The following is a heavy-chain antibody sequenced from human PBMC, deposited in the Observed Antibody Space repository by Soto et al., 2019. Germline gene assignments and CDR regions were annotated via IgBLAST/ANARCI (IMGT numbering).Heavy chain of an antibody. D-gene: IGHD3-16*01. CDR3: ARVGRPQHLLTGFDN. CDR2: IRPDGSNR. V-gene: IGHV3-33*01. CDR1: GFTFSDYA. Sequence: QVQLVESGGGVVQPGWSLRLSCVTSGFTFSDYAMHWVRQAPGKGLEWVAVIRPDGSNRYYADSVKGRFTISRDISKNTLYLQMSSLRADDTAVYFCARVGRPQHLLTGFDNGGQGTLVTVSS. J-gene: IGHJ5*02.